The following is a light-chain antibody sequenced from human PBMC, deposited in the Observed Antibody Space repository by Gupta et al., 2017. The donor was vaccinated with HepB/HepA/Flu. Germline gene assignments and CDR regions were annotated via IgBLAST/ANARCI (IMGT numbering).Light chain of an antibody. Sequence: ENVLTQSPGTLSLSPGETATLSCRASQPSDSRHIAWYQQKPGQAPRLLMYVASIRATDIPDRFSGGGSATAYTLTISRLEPEDFAVYYCHQYGTSPLTFGQGTRVEIK. J-gene: IGKJ1*01. CDR2: VAS. CDR1: QPSDSRH. V-gene: IGKV3-20*01. CDR3: HQYGTSPLT.